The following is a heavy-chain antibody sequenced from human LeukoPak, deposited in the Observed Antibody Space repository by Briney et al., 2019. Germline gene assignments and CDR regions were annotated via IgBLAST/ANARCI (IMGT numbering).Heavy chain of an antibody. D-gene: IGHD3-22*01. V-gene: IGHV3-74*01. CDR2: TNSDGSST. J-gene: IGHJ2*01. CDR3: ARVMYYYDSSGCYHYWYFDL. CDR1: GFTFSDYR. Sequence: PGGSLRLSCEASGFTFSDYRMHWVRQAPGKGLVWVSHTNSDGSSTSYADSVKGRFTISRDNAKNTLYLQMNSLRAEDTAVYYCARVMYYYDSSGCYHYWYFDLWGRGTLVTVSS.